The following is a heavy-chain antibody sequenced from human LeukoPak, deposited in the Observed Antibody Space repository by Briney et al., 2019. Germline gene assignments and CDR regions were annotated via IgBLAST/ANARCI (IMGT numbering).Heavy chain of an antibody. CDR2: NTNTGNP. Sequence: NTNTGNPTYARGFTGRSVFSLDTSVSTAYLQISSLKAEDTAVYYCARSNNDGDYLGVGFDYWGQGTLVTVSS. J-gene: IGHJ4*02. CDR3: ARSNNDGDYLGVGFDY. V-gene: IGHV7-4-1*02. D-gene: IGHD4-17*01.